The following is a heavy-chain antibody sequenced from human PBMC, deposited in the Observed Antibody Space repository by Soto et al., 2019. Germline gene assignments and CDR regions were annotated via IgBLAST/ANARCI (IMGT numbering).Heavy chain of an antibody. V-gene: IGHV3-30-3*01. CDR2: ISFDGTKK. Sequence: SLRLSYASSGFTVNIYALHWVRQAPGKGLEWVAVISFDGTKKYYSDSVKGRFTISGDNLKNTLYLQMNNLRVEDAALYFCAREDDYGYRYINYGLDVWGQGTTGTVSS. D-gene: IGHD4-17*01. CDR1: GFTVNIYA. CDR3: AREDDYGYRYINYGLDV. J-gene: IGHJ6*02.